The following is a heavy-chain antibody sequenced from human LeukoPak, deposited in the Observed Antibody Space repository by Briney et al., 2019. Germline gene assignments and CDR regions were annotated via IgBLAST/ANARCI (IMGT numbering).Heavy chain of an antibody. D-gene: IGHD5-12*01. CDR2: ISSSSSYI. J-gene: IGHJ4*02. V-gene: IGHV3-21*01. Sequence: PGGSLRLSCAASGFTFSSYSMNWVRQAPGKGLEWVSSISSSSSYIYYADSVKGRFTISRDNAKNSLYLQMNSLRAEDTAVYYRARGDSGYDRFPDYWGQGTLVTVSS. CDR3: ARGDSGYDRFPDY. CDR1: GFTFSSYS.